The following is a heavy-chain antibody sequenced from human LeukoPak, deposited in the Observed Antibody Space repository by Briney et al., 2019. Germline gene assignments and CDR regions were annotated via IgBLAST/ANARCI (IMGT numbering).Heavy chain of an antibody. CDR2: IYISGST. Sequence: GGSLRLSCAASGFTVSSNYMSWVRQAPGQGLEWVSIIYISGSTYYADFVKGRFTISRDNSKNTLYLQMNSLRVEDTAVYYCASRGFYDSSGYYFYWGQGTLVTVSS. CDR1: GFTVSSNY. V-gene: IGHV3-53*01. D-gene: IGHD3-22*01. CDR3: ASRGFYDSSGYYFY. J-gene: IGHJ4*02.